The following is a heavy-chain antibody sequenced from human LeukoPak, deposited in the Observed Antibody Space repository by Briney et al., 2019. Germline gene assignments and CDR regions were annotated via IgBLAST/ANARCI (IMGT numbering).Heavy chain of an antibody. CDR2: VSYNGST. V-gene: IGHV4-39*07. CDR1: GGSISSSTYY. J-gene: IGHJ3*02. CDR3: ARDLFARYFDWLSPHDAFDI. Sequence: PSETLYIKRTVSGGSISSSTYYLGWIRLPPRKCLEWIGTVSYNGSTHYNPSLKSRVTMSVDTSKNQFSLKLSSVTAADTAVYYCARDLFARYFDWLSPHDAFDIWGQGTMVTVSS. D-gene: IGHD3-9*01.